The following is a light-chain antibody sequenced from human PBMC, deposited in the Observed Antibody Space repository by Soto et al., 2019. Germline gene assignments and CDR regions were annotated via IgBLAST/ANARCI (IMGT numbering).Light chain of an antibody. CDR3: QQYYDTPLT. Sequence: DIVMTQSPDSLAVSLGERATINCKSSRSVLSSADRNNYLAWYQQKPGQPPKLLIYWASSRESGVPDRFSGSGSGTDFTLTISSLQAEDVAVYYCQQYYDTPLTFGQGTKLEIK. CDR2: WAS. J-gene: IGKJ2*01. CDR1: RSVLSSADRNNY. V-gene: IGKV4-1*01.